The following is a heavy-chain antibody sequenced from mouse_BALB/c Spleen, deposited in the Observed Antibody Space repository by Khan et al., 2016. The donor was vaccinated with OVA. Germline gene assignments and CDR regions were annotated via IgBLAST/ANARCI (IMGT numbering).Heavy chain of an antibody. CDR1: GYTFSNYY. J-gene: IGHJ3*01. Sequence: QVQLQQSGAELVKPGASVKLSCKTSGYTFSNYYIYWVKQRPGQGLEWIGGINPSNGGANFNEKFKTKATLTVDKYSSTVYMQLTSLTSEDSAVYYCTRSGYANPFAYWGQGTLVTVSA. CDR3: TRSGYANPFAY. V-gene: IGHV1S81*02. CDR2: INPSNGGA. D-gene: IGHD2-10*02.